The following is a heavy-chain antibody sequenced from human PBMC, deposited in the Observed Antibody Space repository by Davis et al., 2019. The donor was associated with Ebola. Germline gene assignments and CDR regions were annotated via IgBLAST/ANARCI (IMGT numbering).Heavy chain of an antibody. J-gene: IGHJ6*04. CDR3: ARDDHCSSTSCFMYYYYGMDV. Sequence: GESLKISCAASGFTFSSYWMHWVRQAPGKGLVWVSRINSDGSSTSYADSVKGRFTISRDNAKNTLYLQMNSLRAEDTAVYYCARDDHCSSTSCFMYYYYGMDVWGKGTTVTVSS. V-gene: IGHV3-74*01. D-gene: IGHD2-2*01. CDR2: INSDGSST. CDR1: GFTFSSYW.